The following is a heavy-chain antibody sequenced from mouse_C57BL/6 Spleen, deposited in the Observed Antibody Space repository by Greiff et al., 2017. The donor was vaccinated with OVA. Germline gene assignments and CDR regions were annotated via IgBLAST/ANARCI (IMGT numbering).Heavy chain of an antibody. CDR3: ARPYGNYEKAWFAY. J-gene: IGHJ3*01. CDR2: IDPSDSYT. V-gene: IGHV1-69*01. Sequence: QVQLQQPGAELVMPGASVKLSCKASGYTFTSYWMHWVKQRPGQGLEWIGEIDPSDSYTNYNQKFKGKSTLTVDKSSSTAYMLLSSLTSEDAAVYYCARPYGNYEKAWFAYWGQGTLVTVSA. CDR1: GYTFTSYW. D-gene: IGHD2-10*02.